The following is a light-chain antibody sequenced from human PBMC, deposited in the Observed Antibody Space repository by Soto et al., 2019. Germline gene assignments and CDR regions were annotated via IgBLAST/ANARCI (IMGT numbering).Light chain of an antibody. CDR2: DAS. CDR3: QQRRNWPYT. V-gene: IGKV3-11*01. J-gene: IGKJ2*01. CDR1: QSVSSY. Sequence: EIVLTQSPATLSLSPGERATLSCRASQSVSSYLAWYRQKPGQAPRLLIYDASNRATGIPARFSGSGSGTDFTLTISSLEPEDFAVYYCQQRRNWPYTFGQGTKLEIK.